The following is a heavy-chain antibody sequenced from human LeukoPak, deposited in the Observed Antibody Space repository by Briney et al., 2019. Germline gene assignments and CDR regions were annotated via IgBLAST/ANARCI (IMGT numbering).Heavy chain of an antibody. V-gene: IGHV1-2*02. CDR3: ARGEGLRRPTGH. CDR2: INPNSGDT. Sequence: GASVKVSCKASGYTFTGYYMHWVRQAPGQGLEWMGWINPNSGDTNYAQKFQGRVTVTRDTSISTAYMELSRLRSDDTAVYYCARGEGLRRPTGHWGQGTLVTVSS. CDR1: GYTFTGYY. J-gene: IGHJ4*02. D-gene: IGHD4-17*01.